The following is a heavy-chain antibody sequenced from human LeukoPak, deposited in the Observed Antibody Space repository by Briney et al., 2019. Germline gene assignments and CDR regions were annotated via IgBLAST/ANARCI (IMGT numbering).Heavy chain of an antibody. CDR3: ARSPPASPFDY. V-gene: IGHV3-53*01. D-gene: IGHD2-2*01. J-gene: IGHJ4*02. CDR1: VHTDRRNY. Sequence: GGSLRLLCTASVHTDRRNYMSWAPHARRRGRVWVSGIYSGGDTYYADSVKGRFTISRDISENTLYLQMDNLRAEDTAFYYCARSPPASPFDYWGQGTLVTVSS. CDR2: IYSGGDT.